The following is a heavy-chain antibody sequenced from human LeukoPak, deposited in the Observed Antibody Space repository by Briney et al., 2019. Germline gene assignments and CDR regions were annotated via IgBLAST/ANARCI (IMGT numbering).Heavy chain of an antibody. D-gene: IGHD5-18*01. CDR1: EFTFSSYT. J-gene: IGHJ4*02. Sequence: NPGGSLRLSCAASEFTFSSYTMNWVRQAPGKGLEWVSSISSTSDYIYYTDSVKGRFTIPRDNAKNSLYLQMNSLRAEDTAVYYCARAAYSYGPRGFDYWGQGTLVTVSS. CDR2: ISSTSDYI. CDR3: ARAAYSYGPRGFDY. V-gene: IGHV3-21*01.